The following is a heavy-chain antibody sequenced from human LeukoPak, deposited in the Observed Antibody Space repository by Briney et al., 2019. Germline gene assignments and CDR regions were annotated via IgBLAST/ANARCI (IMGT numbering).Heavy chain of an antibody. V-gene: IGHV3-23*01. CDR2: ISGSGGTT. CDR1: GFTLRNYA. CDR3: AKATGTFYYFDY. Sequence: PGGSLRLSCEASGFTLRNYAMSWVRQAPGKGLEWVSTISGSGGTTYYADSVKGRFTISKDNSKNTLYLQMNSLRAEDTAVYYCAKATGTFYYFDYWGQGTLVTVSS. J-gene: IGHJ4*02. D-gene: IGHD1-1*01.